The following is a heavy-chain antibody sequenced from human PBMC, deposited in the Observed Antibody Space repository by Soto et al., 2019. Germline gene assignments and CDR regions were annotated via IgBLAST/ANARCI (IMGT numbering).Heavy chain of an antibody. V-gene: IGHV5-51*01. D-gene: IGHD3-9*01. CDR3: ARHGRRRTTTYYDILTGYPNKPSDAFDI. Sequence: GESLKISCKGSGYSFTSYWIGWVRQMPGKGLEWMGIIYPGDSDTRYSPSFQGQVTISADKSISTAYLQWSSLKASDTAMYYCARHGRRRTTTYYDILTGYPNKPSDAFDIWGQGTMVTVPS. J-gene: IGHJ3*02. CDR2: IYPGDSDT. CDR1: GYSFTSYW.